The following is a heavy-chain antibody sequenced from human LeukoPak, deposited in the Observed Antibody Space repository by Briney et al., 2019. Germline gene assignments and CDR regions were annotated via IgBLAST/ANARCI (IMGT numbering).Heavy chain of an antibody. Sequence: SETLSLTCAVYGGSFSGYYWSWIRQPPGKGLEWIGEISHSGSTNYNPSLKSRVTISVDTSKNQFSLKLSSVTAADTAVYYCARLGYCSSTSCYGAHYYYYMDVWGKGTTVTISS. CDR3: ARLGYCSSTSCYGAHYYYYMDV. J-gene: IGHJ6*03. CDR2: ISHSGST. D-gene: IGHD2-2*01. V-gene: IGHV4-34*01. CDR1: GGSFSGYY.